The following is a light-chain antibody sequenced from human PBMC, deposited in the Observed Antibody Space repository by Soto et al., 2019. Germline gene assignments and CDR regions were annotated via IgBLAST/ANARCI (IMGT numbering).Light chain of an antibody. CDR1: QSVSSS. CDR2: DTS. Sequence: EIVVTQSPATLSVSPGERVTLSCRASQSVSSSLAWYQQRPGQAPRLLIYDTSTRAAGIAARFSGSGSGTELPLTISSLQSEDSALYYCERYVHWHPGAFGQGTTVEI. J-gene: IGKJ1*01. CDR3: ERYVHWHPGA. V-gene: IGKV3-15*01.